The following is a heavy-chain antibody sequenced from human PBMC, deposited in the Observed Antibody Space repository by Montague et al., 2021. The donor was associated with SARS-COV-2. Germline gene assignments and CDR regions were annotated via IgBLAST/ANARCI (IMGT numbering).Heavy chain of an antibody. D-gene: IGHD3-22*01. CDR3: ARHGKTRIAMIVVVIGYFDY. J-gene: IGHJ4*02. V-gene: IGHV4-4*07. CDR2: IYTSGST. Sequence: SETLSLTCTVSGGSISSYYWSWIRQPAGKGLEWIGRIYTSGSTNYNPSLKSRVTMSVDTSKNQFPLKLSSVNAADTAVYYCARHGKTRIAMIVVVIGYFDYWGQGTLVTVSS. CDR1: GGSISSYY.